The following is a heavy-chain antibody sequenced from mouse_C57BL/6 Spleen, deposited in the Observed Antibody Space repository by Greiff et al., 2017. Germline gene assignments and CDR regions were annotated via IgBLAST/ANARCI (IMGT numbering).Heavy chain of an antibody. CDR3: ARLGITTVVATDY. CDR2: IYPRDGST. Sequence: QVQLQQSGPELVKPGASVKLSCKASGYTFTSYDINWVKQRPGQGLEWIGWIYPRDGSTKYNEKFKGKATLTVDTSSSTAYMELHSLTSEDSAVYFCARLGITTVVATDYWGQGTTLTVSS. V-gene: IGHV1-85*01. J-gene: IGHJ2*01. D-gene: IGHD1-1*01. CDR1: GYTFTSYD.